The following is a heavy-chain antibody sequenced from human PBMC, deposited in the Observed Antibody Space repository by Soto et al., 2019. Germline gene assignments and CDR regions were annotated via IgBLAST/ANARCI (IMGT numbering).Heavy chain of an antibody. V-gene: IGHV2-5*02. CDR1: GFSLSTSGVG. CDR3: AHRPPYYDSSGYYFWGWGAQGPYFDY. Sequence: QITLKESGPTLVKPTQTLTLTCTFSGFSLSTSGVGVGWIRQPPGKALEWLALIYWDDDKRYSPSLKSRLTITKDTSKNQVVLTMTNMDPVDTATYYCAHRPPYYDSSGYYFWGWGAQGPYFDYWGQGTLVTVSS. CDR2: IYWDDDK. D-gene: IGHD3-22*01. J-gene: IGHJ4*02.